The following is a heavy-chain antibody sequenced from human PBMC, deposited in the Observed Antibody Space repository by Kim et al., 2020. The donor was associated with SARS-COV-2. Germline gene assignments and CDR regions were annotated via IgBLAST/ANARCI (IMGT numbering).Heavy chain of an antibody. CDR3: ARYHVLLWFGPT. CDR2: INHSGST. V-gene: IGHV4-34*01. Sequence: SETLSLTCAVYGGSFSGYYWSWIRQPPGKGLEWIGEINHSGSTNYNPSLKSRVTISVDTSKNQFSLKLSSVTAADTAVYYCARYHVLLWFGPTWGQGTLVTVFS. D-gene: IGHD3-10*01. J-gene: IGHJ5*02. CDR1: GGSFSGYY.